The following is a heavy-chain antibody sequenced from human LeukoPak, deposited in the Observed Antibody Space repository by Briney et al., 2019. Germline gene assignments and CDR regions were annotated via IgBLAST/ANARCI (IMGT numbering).Heavy chain of an antibody. Sequence: SQTLSLTCVISGDSVSSNSAAWNCIRQSPSRGLEWLGRTYYRSKLYHHYAVSVKSRITINPDTSRNQFSLELNSVTPEDTAVYYCSRDPYGEWGQGTLVTVSS. CDR1: GDSVSSNSAA. V-gene: IGHV6-1*01. D-gene: IGHD3-10*01. CDR3: SRDPYGE. CDR2: TYYRSKLYH. J-gene: IGHJ4*02.